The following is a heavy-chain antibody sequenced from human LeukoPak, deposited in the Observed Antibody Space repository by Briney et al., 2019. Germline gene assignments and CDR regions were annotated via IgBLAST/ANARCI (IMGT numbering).Heavy chain of an antibody. V-gene: IGHV3-49*04. CDR1: GFTFGDHA. J-gene: IGHJ6*03. Sequence: QPGRSLRLSCTASGFTFGDHAMNWVRQSPGKGLEWVGFIRSKAYGGTTEYAASVKGRFTISRDDSKSIAYLQMNSLKTEDTAVYYCTREPHPPHSYYYYMDVWGKGTTVTISS. CDR3: TREPHPPHSYYYYMDV. CDR2: IRSKAYGGTT.